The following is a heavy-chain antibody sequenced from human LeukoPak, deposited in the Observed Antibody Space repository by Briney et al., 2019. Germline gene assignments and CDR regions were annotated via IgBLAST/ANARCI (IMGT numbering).Heavy chain of an antibody. CDR3: AKGRYDFWSGYLTD. J-gene: IGHJ4*02. CDR1: GFTFSSYS. V-gene: IGHV3-21*01. Sequence: GGSLRLSCAASGFTFSSYSMNWVRQAPGKGLEWVSSISSSSSYIYYADSVKGRFTISRDNAKNSLYLQMNSLRAEDTAVYYCAKGRYDFWSGYLTDWGQGTLVTVSS. D-gene: IGHD3-3*01. CDR2: ISSSSSYI.